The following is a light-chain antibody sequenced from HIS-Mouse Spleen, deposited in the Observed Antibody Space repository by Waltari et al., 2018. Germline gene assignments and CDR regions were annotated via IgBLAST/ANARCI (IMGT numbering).Light chain of an antibody. CDR3: AAWDDSLNGWV. V-gene: IGLV1-44*01. J-gene: IGLJ3*02. Sequence: QSVLTQPPSASGTHGQRVTISRSGRSSNIGSNTVNWYQQLPGPAPKLLIYSNNQRPSGVPDRFAGSKSGTSASLAISGLQSEDEADYYCAAWDDSLNGWVFGGGTKLTVL. CDR2: SNN. CDR1: SSNIGSNT.